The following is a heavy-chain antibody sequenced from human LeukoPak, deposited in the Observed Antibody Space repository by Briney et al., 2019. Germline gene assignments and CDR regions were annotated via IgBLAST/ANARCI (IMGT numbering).Heavy chain of an antibody. V-gene: IGHV3-48*04. D-gene: IGHD3-10*02. CDR3: AELGITMIGGV. CDR1: GFTFSTYN. J-gene: IGHJ6*04. Sequence: GESLRLSCAASGFTFSTYNMNWVRQAPGKGLEWVSYISSSGSTIYYADSVKGRFTISRDNAKNSLYLQMDSLRAEDTAVYYCAELGITMIGGVWGKGTTVTISS. CDR2: ISSSGSTI.